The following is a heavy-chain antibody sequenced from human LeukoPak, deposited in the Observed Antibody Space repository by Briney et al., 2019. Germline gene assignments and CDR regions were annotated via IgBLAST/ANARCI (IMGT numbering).Heavy chain of an antibody. D-gene: IGHD1-26*01. CDR1: GFTFDDYA. CDR2: ISWNSGSI. V-gene: IGHV3-9*01. J-gene: IGHJ4*02. Sequence: PGRSLRLSCAASGFTFDDYAMHWVRQAPGKGLEWVSGISWNSGSIGYADSVKGRFTISRDNAKKTLYLQMNSLRAEDTAVYHCANSGSSSGTGSAGYWGQGTLVTVPS. CDR3: ANSGSSSGTGSAGY.